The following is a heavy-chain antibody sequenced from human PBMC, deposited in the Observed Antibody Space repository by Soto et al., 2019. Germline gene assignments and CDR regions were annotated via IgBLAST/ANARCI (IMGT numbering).Heavy chain of an antibody. D-gene: IGHD3-22*01. Sequence: GVSLRLSCAASGFTFSSYVVHWVRQAPGKGLEWVASVSYDGSNKHYADSVKGRFTISRDNSRNTLDLQMNSLRAEDTAVYYCAKDTYYYDRSGYYTYDHWGQGT. CDR2: VSYDGSNK. CDR3: AKDTYYYDRSGYYTYDH. CDR1: GFTFSSYV. V-gene: IGHV3-30*18. J-gene: IGHJ4*02.